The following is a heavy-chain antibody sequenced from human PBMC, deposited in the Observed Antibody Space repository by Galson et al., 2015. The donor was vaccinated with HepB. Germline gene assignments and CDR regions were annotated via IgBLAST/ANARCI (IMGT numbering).Heavy chain of an antibody. Sequence: QSGAEVKKPGESLRISCKASGYSFTSYWITWVRQMPGKGLEWMGRIEPSDSYTNYSPSFQGHATISADKSISTAYLQWSSLKASDTAMYYCARQRDYASPRIDYWGQGILVTGSS. J-gene: IGHJ4*02. V-gene: IGHV5-10-1*01. D-gene: IGHD4-17*01. CDR1: GYSFTSYW. CDR2: IEPSDSYT. CDR3: ARQRDYASPRIDY.